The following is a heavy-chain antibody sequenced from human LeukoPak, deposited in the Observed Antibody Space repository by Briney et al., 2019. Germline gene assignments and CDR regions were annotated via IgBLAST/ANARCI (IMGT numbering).Heavy chain of an antibody. CDR1: GGSISSYY. V-gene: IGHV4-59*08. J-gene: IGHJ2*01. Sequence: SETLSLTCTVSGGSISSYYWSWIRQPPGKGLEWIGYIYYSGSTNYNPSLKSRVTISVDTSKNQFSLKLSPVTAADTAAYYCARQGGGSWYFDLWGRGTLVPVSS. CDR2: IYYSGST. D-gene: IGHD6-25*01. CDR3: ARQGGGSWYFDL.